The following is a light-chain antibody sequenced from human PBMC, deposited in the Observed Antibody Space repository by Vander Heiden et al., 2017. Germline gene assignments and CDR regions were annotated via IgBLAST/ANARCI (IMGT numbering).Light chain of an antibody. CDR1: QSISSY. CDR2: AAS. J-gene: IGKJ4*01. CDR3: QQGYSNPRALT. V-gene: IGKV1-39*01. Sequence: DIQLTQSPSSLSASVRDRVTITCRASQSISSYLNWYQQKPGKAPKLLIYAASSLQSGVPSRFSGSAYGTDFTLTISSLQPEDFATYYCQQGYSNPRALTFGGGTKVEIK.